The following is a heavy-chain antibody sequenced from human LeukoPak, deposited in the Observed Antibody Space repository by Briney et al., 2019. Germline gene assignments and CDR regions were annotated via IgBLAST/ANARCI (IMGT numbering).Heavy chain of an antibody. V-gene: IGHV4-38-2*02. CDR3: ARQGSSGWSHFDH. CDR1: GDSVNSLYY. CDR2: VYYNGRT. Sequence: TSEALSLTCTVSGDSVNSLYYWGWLRQPPGKGLEWIASVYYNGRTYTNPSLNSRVTTSVDTSKNHLSLRLDSVSAADTAVYYCARQGSSGWSHFDHWGQGTLVTVSS. J-gene: IGHJ4*02. D-gene: IGHD6-19*01.